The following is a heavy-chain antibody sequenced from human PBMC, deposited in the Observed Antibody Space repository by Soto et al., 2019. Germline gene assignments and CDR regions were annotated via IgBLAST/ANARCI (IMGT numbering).Heavy chain of an antibody. J-gene: IGHJ5*02. D-gene: IGHD2-15*01. V-gene: IGHV1-18*01. CDR1: GYTFNSYG. CDR3: ARLVVNWFDP. Sequence: ASVKVSCKDSGYTFNSYGIRWVRQDPGQGLEWMGWISAYNGNTNYAQKLQGRVTMTTDTSTSTAYMELRSLRSDDTAVYYCARLVVNWFDPWGQGTLVTVSS. CDR2: ISAYNGNT.